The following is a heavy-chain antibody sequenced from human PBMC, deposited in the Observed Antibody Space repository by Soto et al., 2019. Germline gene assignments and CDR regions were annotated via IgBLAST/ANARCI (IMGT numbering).Heavy chain of an antibody. CDR3: ARQALGYCTNGVCYTLHYFDY. CDR2: IYYSGST. CDR1: AGSISSYY. D-gene: IGHD2-8*01. J-gene: IGHJ4*02. V-gene: IGHV4-59*08. Sequence: SETLSLTCTVSAGSISSYYWSWIRQPPGKGLEWLGHIYYSGSTNYNPSLKSRVTISVDTSKNQFSLKLSSVTAADTAVYYCARQALGYCTNGVCYTLHYFDYWGQGTLVTVSS.